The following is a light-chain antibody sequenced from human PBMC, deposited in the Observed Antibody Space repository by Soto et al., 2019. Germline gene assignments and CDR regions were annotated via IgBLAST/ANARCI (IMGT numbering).Light chain of an antibody. CDR1: RSNVESNT. Sequence: QSVLTQPPSASGTPGQRVTISCSGSRSNVESNTVSWYQQLPGTAPKLLIYSNDQWPSGVPDRFSGSKSGTSASLAISGLQFEDGVNFFGAAGDDRLNVFVLGTGTKPTVL. J-gene: IGLJ1*01. V-gene: IGLV1-44*01. CDR2: SND. CDR3: AAGDDRLNVFV.